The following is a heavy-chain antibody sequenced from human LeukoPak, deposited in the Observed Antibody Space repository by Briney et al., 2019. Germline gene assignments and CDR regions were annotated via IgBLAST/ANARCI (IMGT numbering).Heavy chain of an antibody. CDR3: ARGFSGVVAND. J-gene: IGHJ4*02. D-gene: IGHD2-15*01. CDR1: GGSFSGYY. Sequence: SETLSLTCAVYGGSFSGYYWNWLRQPPGKGLEWIGEINHGGITNYNPSLKSRVTISVDTSKNQFSLKLSSVTAADTAVYYCARGFSGVVANDWGQGKLVTVSS. V-gene: IGHV4-34*01. CDR2: INHGGIT.